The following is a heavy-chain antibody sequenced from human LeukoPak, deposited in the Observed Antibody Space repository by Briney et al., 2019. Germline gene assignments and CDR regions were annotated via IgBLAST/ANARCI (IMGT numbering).Heavy chain of an antibody. D-gene: IGHD2/OR15-2a*01. CDR3: ARNIGYYYMDV. CDR2: IYYSGST. J-gene: IGHJ6*03. V-gene: IGHV4-59*11. Sequence: SETLCLTCTVSGGSISSHYWSWIRQPPGKGLEWIGYIYYSGSTNYNPSLKSRVTISLDTSKNQFSLKLSSVTAADTAVYYCARNIGYYYMDVWGKGTTVTVSS. CDR1: GGSISSHY.